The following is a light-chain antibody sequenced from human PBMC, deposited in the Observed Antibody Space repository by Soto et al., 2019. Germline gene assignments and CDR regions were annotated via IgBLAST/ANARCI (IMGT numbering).Light chain of an antibody. CDR1: QSVSSSY. J-gene: IGKJ1*01. CDR2: GAS. CDR3: QQYGSSPWT. Sequence: EIVLTQSPGTLSLSPGERATLSCRASQSVSSSYLAWYQQKPGQAPRLLIYGASNRATGIPDRFNGSGSGTDFTLTISRLEPEDFAVYYCQQYGSSPWTFGQGTKVEVK. V-gene: IGKV3-20*01.